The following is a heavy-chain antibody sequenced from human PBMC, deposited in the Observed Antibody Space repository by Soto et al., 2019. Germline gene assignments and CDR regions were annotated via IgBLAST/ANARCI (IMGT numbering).Heavy chain of an antibody. CDR2: IYYSGST. Sequence: LSLTCTVSGGSIGSGDYYWIWIRQPPRKGLEWIGYIYYSGSTNYNPSLKSRVTISVDTSKNQFSLKLSSVTAADTAVYYCARHPNYDILTGYYEYYFDYWGQGTLVTVSS. J-gene: IGHJ4*02. V-gene: IGHV4-30-4*01. CDR1: GGSIGSGDYY. CDR3: ARHPNYDILTGYYEYYFDY. D-gene: IGHD3-9*01.